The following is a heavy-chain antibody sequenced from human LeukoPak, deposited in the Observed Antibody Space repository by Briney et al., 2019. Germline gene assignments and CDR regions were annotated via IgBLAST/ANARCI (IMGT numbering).Heavy chain of an antibody. CDR3: TTDMWFGELSPHY. Sequence: PGGSLRLSCAASGFPFSSYNMSWVRQAPGKGLEWVGRIKSKTDGGTTDYAAPVKGRITISRDDSKNTLYLQMNSLKTEDTAVYYCTTDMWFGELSPHYWGQGTLVTVSS. CDR2: IKSKTDGGTT. J-gene: IGHJ4*02. V-gene: IGHV3-15*01. D-gene: IGHD3-10*01. CDR1: GFPFSSYN.